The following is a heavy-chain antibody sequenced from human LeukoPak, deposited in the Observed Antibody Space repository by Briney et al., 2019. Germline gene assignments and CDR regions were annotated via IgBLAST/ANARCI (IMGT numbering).Heavy chain of an antibody. J-gene: IGHJ4*02. CDR1: GFTFSNYW. CDR3: ARDHSSEYQFDY. V-gene: IGHV3-7*01. CDR2: IKQDGSEK. D-gene: IGHD2-2*01. Sequence: GGSLRLSCVASGFTFSNYWMSWVRQAPGKGLEWVANIKQDGSEKYYVDSVKGRFTISRDNAKKSLYLQMNSLRAEDTAVYYCARDHSSEYQFDYWGQGTLVTVSS.